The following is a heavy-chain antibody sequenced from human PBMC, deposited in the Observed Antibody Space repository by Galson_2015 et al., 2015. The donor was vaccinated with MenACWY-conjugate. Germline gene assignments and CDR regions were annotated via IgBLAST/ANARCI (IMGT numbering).Heavy chain of an antibody. J-gene: IGHJ6*03. CDR3: ARGATWIHQCDEYMDG. CDR2: ISKSGSPI. CDR1: GFTFTGYD. Sequence: SLRLSCAVSGFTFTGYDFNWVRQAPGKGLEWLSYISKSGSPIYYADSVKGRFTISRDNTKKSLFLQMNSLTAGDTAVYYCARGATWIHQCDEYMDGWGKGTTVTVS. D-gene: IGHD5-18*01. V-gene: IGHV3-48*03.